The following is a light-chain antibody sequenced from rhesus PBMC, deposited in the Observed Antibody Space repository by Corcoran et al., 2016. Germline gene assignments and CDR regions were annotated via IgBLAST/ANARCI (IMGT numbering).Light chain of an antibody. Sequence: DIQMTQSPSSLSASVGDRVTITCRASQDIRSHLAWYQQKPGQAPKLLIHETSTVESGVPSRFSGSASGTHFTLTISSLQPEDVATYFCQHYNSYPYSFGQGTRVEIK. CDR2: ETS. CDR3: QHYNSYPYS. J-gene: IGKJ2*01. V-gene: IGKV1-25*01. CDR1: QDIRSH.